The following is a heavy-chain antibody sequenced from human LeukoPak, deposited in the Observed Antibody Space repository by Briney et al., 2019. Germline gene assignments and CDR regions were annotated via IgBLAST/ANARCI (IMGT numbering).Heavy chain of an antibody. CDR2: IGSVGDT. D-gene: IGHD6-19*01. J-gene: IGHJ3*01. V-gene: IGHV3-13*01. Sequence: PGGSLRLSCTVSGFSFSDYDMHWVRQGPGAGLEWVSAIGSVGDTYYADSVKGRFTIYRENDKNSLFLQVNSLTTGDTAVYYCARDLGYSSGRYNAFDVWGQGTMVTVSS. CDR3: ARDLGYSSGRYNAFDV. CDR1: GFSFSDYD.